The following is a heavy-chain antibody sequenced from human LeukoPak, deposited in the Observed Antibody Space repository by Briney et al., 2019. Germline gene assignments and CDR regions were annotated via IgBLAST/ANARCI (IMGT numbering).Heavy chain of an antibody. J-gene: IGHJ4*02. D-gene: IGHD3-10*01. CDR3: ARAIRRGELERY. V-gene: IGHV1-8*01. CDR2: MNPNSGDT. Sequence: ASVKVSCKASGYTFISYDINWVRQATGQGLEWMGWMNPNSGDTGYAQTFQGRVTMTRDTSVGTAYMELSSLRSEDTAVYYCARAIRRGELERYWGQGTLVTVSS. CDR1: GYTFISYD.